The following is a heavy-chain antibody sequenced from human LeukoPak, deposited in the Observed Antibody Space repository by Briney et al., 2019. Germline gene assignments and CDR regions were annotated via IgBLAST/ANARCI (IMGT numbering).Heavy chain of an antibody. V-gene: IGHV3-23*01. J-gene: IGHJ4*02. CDR3: ASQGYCSGGSCSSNY. D-gene: IGHD2-15*01. CDR1: GFTFSSYA. CDR2: ISGSGGST. Sequence: GGSLRLSCAASGFTFSSYAMSWVRQAPGKGLEWVSAISGSGGSTYYADSVKGRFTISRDNSKNTLYLQMNSLRAEDTAVYYCASQGYCSGGSCSSNYWGQGTLVTASS.